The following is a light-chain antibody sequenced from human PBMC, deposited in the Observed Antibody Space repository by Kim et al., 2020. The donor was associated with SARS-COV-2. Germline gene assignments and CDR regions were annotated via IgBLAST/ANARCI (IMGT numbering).Light chain of an antibody. Sequence: FSSGERVTLSCRASQSFSSAYLAWYQQKPGQAPRLLIYGASSRATGIPDRFSGSGSGTDFTLTISRLEPEDFAVYYCQHYGSSPTFGGGTKVDIK. CDR3: QHYGSSPT. CDR2: GAS. J-gene: IGKJ4*01. CDR1: QSFSSAY. V-gene: IGKV3-20*01.